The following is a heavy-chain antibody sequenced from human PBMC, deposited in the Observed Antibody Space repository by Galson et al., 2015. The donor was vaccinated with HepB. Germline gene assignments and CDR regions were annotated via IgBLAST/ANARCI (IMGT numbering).Heavy chain of an antibody. CDR1: GFSIRSHY. V-gene: IGHV3-53*01. CDR2: IHGGNNR. D-gene: IGHD6-13*01. CDR3: AQLGTGY. Sequence: SLRLSCAASGFSIRSHYMNWVRQAPGKGLEWVSVIHGGNNRYIADSVKGRVPLSRDDSINTLFLQMNSLRVEDTAVYYCAQLGTGYWGQGTLVPVSS. J-gene: IGHJ4*02.